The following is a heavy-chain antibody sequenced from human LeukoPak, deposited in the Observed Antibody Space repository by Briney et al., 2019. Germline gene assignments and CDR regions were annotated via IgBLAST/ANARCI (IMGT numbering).Heavy chain of an antibody. V-gene: IGHV3-33*01. D-gene: IGHD3-10*01. CDR1: GFTFSSYG. CDR2: IWYDGSNK. CDR3: ARKLGEYFDY. J-gene: IGHJ4*02. Sequence: GGSLRLSCAASGFTFSSYGMHWGRQAQGKGLEWVAVIWYDGSNKYYADSVRGRFTISRDNSKNTLYLQMNSLRAEDPAVYYCARKLGEYFDYWGQGTLVTVSS.